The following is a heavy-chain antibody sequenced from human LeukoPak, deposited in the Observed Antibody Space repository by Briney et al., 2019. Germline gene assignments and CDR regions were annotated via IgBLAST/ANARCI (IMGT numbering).Heavy chain of an antibody. V-gene: IGHV4-39*01. D-gene: IGHD6-13*01. CDR2: IYYSGST. CDR1: GGSISSSSYY. J-gene: IGHJ5*02. CDR3: ARQGVSSRWYGDWFDP. Sequence: SETLSLTCTVSGGSISSSSYYWGWIRQPPGKGLEWIGSIYYSGSTYYNPSLKSRVTISVDTSKNQFSLKLSPVTAADTAVYYCARQGVSSRWYGDWFDPWGQGTLVTVSS.